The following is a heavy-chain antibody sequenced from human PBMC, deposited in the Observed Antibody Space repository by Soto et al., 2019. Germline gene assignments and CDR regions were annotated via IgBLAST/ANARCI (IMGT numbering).Heavy chain of an antibody. D-gene: IGHD4-17*01. CDR3: AKLYGEDFDY. V-gene: IGHV3-30*18. CDR2: ISYDGSNK. CDR1: EFTLGSYG. J-gene: IGHJ4*02. Sequence: VGSLKLSFAASEFTLGSYGMHWVRQAPGKGLEWVAVISYDGSNKYYADSVKGRFTISRDNSKNTLYLQMNSLRAEDTAVYYCAKLYGEDFDYWGQGTLVTVSS.